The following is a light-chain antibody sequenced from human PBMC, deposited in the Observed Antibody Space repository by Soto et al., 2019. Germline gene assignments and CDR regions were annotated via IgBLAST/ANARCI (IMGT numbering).Light chain of an antibody. V-gene: IGKV1-5*01. Sequence: DIQMTQSPSTLSASVGDRVTITCRASESISSWLAWYQQKPGKAPKLLIYDASSLESGVPSRFSGSGSGPEFTLTISSLQPDDFATYYCRQYNSYSGTFGQGTKLEIK. CDR2: DAS. CDR3: RQYNSYSGT. J-gene: IGKJ2*01. CDR1: ESISSW.